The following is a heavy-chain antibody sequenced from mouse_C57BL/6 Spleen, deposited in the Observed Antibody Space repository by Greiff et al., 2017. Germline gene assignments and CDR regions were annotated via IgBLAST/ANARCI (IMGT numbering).Heavy chain of an antibody. J-gene: IGHJ3*01. V-gene: IGHV1-62-2*01. CDR3: ARHAYYDYDGRLTD. D-gene: IGHD2-4*01. Sequence: QVHVKQSGAELVKPGASVKLSCKASGYTFTEYTIHWVKQRSGQGLEWIGWFYPGSGSIKYNEKFKDKATLTADKSSSTVYMELSRLMSEDSAVYFCARHAYYDYDGRLTDWGQGTLVTVSA. CDR2: FYPGSGSI. CDR1: GYTFTEYT.